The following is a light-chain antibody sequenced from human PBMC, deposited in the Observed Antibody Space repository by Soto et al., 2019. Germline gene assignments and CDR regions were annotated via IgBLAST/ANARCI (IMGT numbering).Light chain of an antibody. CDR1: QRALYNSNNKTY. Sequence: ILMTRSPDSLPVPLGERVTINRPPSQRALYNSNNKTYLAWHQQKPGQPPKVLIYWASTRESGVPDRFSGSGSGTDFTLTISSVQAEDVAVYYCQQYYSTRRTSGQGTKVDI. CDR3: QQYYSTRRT. V-gene: IGKV4-1*01. CDR2: WAS. J-gene: IGKJ1*01.